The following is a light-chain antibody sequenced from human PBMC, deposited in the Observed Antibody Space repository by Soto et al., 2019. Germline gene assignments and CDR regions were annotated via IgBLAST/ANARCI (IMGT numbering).Light chain of an antibody. CDR2: GAS. J-gene: IGKJ1*01. V-gene: IGKV3D-20*02. CDR1: QSVYVN. CDR3: QQRSKWRT. Sequence: EIVLTQSPGTLSLSPGEGATLSCRASQSVYVNLAWYQQKPGQSPRLLIYGASTRATDIPDRFSGSGSDTDFALTISRLEPEDFAVYYCQQRSKWRTFGQGTKVEIK.